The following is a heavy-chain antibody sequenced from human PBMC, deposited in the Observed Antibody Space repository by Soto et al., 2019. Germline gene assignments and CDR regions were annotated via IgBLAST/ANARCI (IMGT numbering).Heavy chain of an antibody. CDR1: GGTFSSYA. Sequence: GASVKVSCKASGGTFSSYAISWVRHAPGQGLEWMGGIIPIFGTANYAQKFQGRVTITADESTSTAYMELSSLRSEDTAVYYCARVRYSSSRYYFDYWGQGTLVTVSS. CDR2: IIPIFGTA. CDR3: ARVRYSSSRYYFDY. D-gene: IGHD6-13*01. J-gene: IGHJ4*02. V-gene: IGHV1-69*13.